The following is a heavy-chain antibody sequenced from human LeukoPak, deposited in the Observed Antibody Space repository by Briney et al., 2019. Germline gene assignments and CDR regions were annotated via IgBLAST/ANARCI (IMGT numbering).Heavy chain of an antibody. Sequence: PSETLSLTCTVSGGSISSYYWSWIRQPPGKGLEWIGYIYYSGSTNYNPSLKSRVTISVDTSKNQFSLKLSSVTAADTAVYYCARGGGMVRPYYYGSGTPLGWFDPWGQGTLVTVSS. V-gene: IGHV4-59*01. CDR2: IYYSGST. CDR1: GGSISSYY. CDR3: ARGGGMVRPYYYGSGTPLGWFDP. D-gene: IGHD3-10*01. J-gene: IGHJ5*02.